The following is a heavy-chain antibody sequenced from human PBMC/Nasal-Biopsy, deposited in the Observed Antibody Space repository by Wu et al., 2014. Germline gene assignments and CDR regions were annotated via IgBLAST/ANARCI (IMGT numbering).Heavy chain of an antibody. V-gene: IGHV2-5*02. CDR2: IYWDDEK. J-gene: IGHJ4*02. D-gene: IGHD1-26*01. CDR1: GFSLTTSGVG. Sequence: LVKPTQTLTLTCSFSGFSLTTSGVGVGWIRQPPGKTLEWLAVIYWDDEKRYSPSLENRLTVTKDTSKDQVVLTMTNMDPEDTATYYCARKAGSGNYYYFDYWGQGTRVTVSS. CDR3: ARKAGSGNYYYFDY.